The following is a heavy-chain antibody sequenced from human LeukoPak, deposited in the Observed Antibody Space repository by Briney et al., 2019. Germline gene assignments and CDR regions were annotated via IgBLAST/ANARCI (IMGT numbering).Heavy chain of an antibody. J-gene: IGHJ4*02. D-gene: IGHD3-22*01. V-gene: IGHV4-61*01. CDR2: IYYSGST. CDR1: GDSISSGSRSYY. Sequence: SESRSLTSTVSGDSISSGSRSYYWPWIRQPPGRGLERIGYIYYSGSTNYNPCRKSRVTISVDTSKNQFSLELSSVTAADTAVYYCASYDSRSLFDYRGQGTLVTVSS. CDR3: ASYDSRSLFDY.